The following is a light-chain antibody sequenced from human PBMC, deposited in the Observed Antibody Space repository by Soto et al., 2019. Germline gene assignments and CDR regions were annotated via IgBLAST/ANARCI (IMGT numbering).Light chain of an antibody. CDR2: GVS. CDR3: QQSYSSPLT. J-gene: IGKJ3*01. Sequence: EIQENRCPCTMTASVGDRVSITWLSSQGIREDLAWYQQKPGKAPTRLIYGVSSLQNGVPSRFSATGSGTDFTLTISSLQPEDFVTYYCQQSYSSPLTFGRGTKVDI. V-gene: IGKV1-39*01. CDR1: QGIRED.